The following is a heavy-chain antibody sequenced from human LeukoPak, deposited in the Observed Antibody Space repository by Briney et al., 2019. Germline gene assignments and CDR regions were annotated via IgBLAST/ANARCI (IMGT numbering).Heavy chain of an antibody. Sequence: GGSLRLSCAASGFNFSDYWMHWVRQAPGKGLVRVSRINTDGGFTRYADSVQGRFIISRDTAKNTLFLQMNSLRAEDTAVYYCAREAKVGGALQYWGQGILVTVSS. CDR3: AREAKVGGALQY. D-gene: IGHD1-26*01. CDR2: INTDGGFT. CDR1: GFNFSDYW. J-gene: IGHJ4*02. V-gene: IGHV3-74*01.